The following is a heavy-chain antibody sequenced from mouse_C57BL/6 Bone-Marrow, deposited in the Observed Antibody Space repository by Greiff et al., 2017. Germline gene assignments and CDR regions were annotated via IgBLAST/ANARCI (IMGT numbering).Heavy chain of an antibody. CDR1: GFTFSNYW. J-gene: IGHJ2*01. Sequence: VQLKESGGGLVQPGGSMKLSCVASGFTFSNYWMNWVRQSPETGLEWVAQIRLKSDNYATHYAESVKGRFTISRDDSKSSVYLQMNNLRAEDTGIYYCTDYDNYWGQGTTLTVSS. D-gene: IGHD1-1*01. CDR2: IRLKSDNYAT. V-gene: IGHV6-3*01. CDR3: TDYDNY.